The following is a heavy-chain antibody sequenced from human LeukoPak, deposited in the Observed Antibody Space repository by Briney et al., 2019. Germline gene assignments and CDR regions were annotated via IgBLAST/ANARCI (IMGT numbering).Heavy chain of an antibody. Sequence: GESLKISCKGSGYSFTSYWIGWVRQMPVKGLEWMGIIYPGDSDTRYSPSFQGQVTISADKSISTAYLQWNSLKASDTAMYYCARQTSAAADNGWFDSWGQGTLVTVSP. D-gene: IGHD6-13*01. V-gene: IGHV5-51*01. CDR1: GYSFTSYW. CDR3: ARQTSAAADNGWFDS. J-gene: IGHJ5*01. CDR2: IYPGDSDT.